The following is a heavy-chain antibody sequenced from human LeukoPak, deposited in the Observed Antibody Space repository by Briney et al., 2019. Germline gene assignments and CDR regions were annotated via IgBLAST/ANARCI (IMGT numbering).Heavy chain of an antibody. V-gene: IGHV4-4*02. D-gene: IGHD3-10*01. CDR2: IYHSGST. CDR3: ASKRGDYYYYYYMDV. Sequence: SETLSLTCAVSGGSISSSNWWSWVRQPPGKGLEWIGEIYHSGSTNYNPSLKSRVTISVDKSKNQFSLKLSSVTAADTAVYYCASKRGDYYYYYYMDVWGKGTTVTVSS. CDR1: GGSISSSNW. J-gene: IGHJ6*03.